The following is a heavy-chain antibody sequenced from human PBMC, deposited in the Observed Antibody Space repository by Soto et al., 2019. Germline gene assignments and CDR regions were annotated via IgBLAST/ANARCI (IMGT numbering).Heavy chain of an antibody. D-gene: IGHD6-19*01. J-gene: IGHJ5*02. CDR1: GVSISSYY. CDR2: IYYSGSN. CDR3: ARTYSSGWYNWFDP. Sequence: SETLSLTCTVSGVSISSYYWNWIRQPPGKGLEWIGYIYYSGSNNYNPSLKSRVTISVDTYKNQFSLKLSSVTAADTVVYCCARTYSSGWYNWFDPWGQGTLVTVSS. V-gene: IGHV4-59*01.